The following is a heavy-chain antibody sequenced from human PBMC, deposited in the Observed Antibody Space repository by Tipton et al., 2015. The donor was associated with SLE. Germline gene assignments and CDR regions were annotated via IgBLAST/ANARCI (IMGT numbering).Heavy chain of an antibody. CDR1: GGSLSGYY. V-gene: IGHV4-34*01. CDR2: ISHGGST. Sequence: TLSLTCAVYGGSLSGYYWSWIRQPPGKGLEWIGEISHGGSTNYNPSLKSRVTISVDRSRSQFSLKLDSLSAADTAVYYCARGSGWHVYWGPGTLVTVSS. CDR3: ARGSGWHVY. D-gene: IGHD1-26*01. J-gene: IGHJ4*02.